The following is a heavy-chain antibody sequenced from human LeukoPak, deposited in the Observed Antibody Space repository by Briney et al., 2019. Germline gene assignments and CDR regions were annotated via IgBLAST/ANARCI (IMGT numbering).Heavy chain of an antibody. CDR3: ARGIAAAGTDAFDI. J-gene: IGHJ3*02. D-gene: IGHD6-13*01. CDR2: IYYSGST. CDR1: GGSISSYY. V-gene: IGHV4-59*01. Sequence: SETLSLTCTVSGGSISSYYWSWIRQPPGKGLEWIGYIYYSGSTNYNPSLKSRVTISVDTSKNQFSLKLSSVTAADTAVYYCARGIAAAGTDAFDIWGQGTMVTVSS.